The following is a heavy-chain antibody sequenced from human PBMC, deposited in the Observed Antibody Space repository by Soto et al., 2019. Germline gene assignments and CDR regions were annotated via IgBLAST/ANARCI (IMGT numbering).Heavy chain of an antibody. D-gene: IGHD3-10*01. V-gene: IGHV3-73*01. CDR2: IRSKANSYAT. CDR3: SSYGPDS. CDR1: GFTFSGSA. J-gene: IGHJ4*02. Sequence: EVQLVESGGGLVQPGGSLKLSCAASGFTFSGSAMHWVRQASGKGLEWVGRIRSKANSYATAYAASVKGRFTISRDDSKNTAYLQMNSLKTEDTDVYYCSSYGPDSWGQGTLVTVSS.